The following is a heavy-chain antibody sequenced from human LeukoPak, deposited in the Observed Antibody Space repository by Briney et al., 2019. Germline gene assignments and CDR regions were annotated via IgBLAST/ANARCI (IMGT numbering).Heavy chain of an antibody. CDR1: GFTFSSYG. CDR3: ARDGTPHSGYVRY. Sequence: GGSLRLSCAASGFTFSSYGMHWVRQAPGKGLEWVAVIWYDGSNKYYADSVKGRFTISRDNSKNTLYLQMNSLRAEDTAVYYCARDGTPHSGYVRYWGQGTLVTVSS. V-gene: IGHV3-33*01. D-gene: IGHD5-12*01. CDR2: IWYDGSNK. J-gene: IGHJ4*02.